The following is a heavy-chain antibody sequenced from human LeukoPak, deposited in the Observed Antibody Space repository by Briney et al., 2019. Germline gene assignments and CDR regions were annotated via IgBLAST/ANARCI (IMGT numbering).Heavy chain of an antibody. CDR3: ARVNYYGSGSYQYYFDY. J-gene: IGHJ4*02. Sequence: SETPSLTCTVSGGSISSGGYYWSWIRQHPGKGLEWIGYIYYSGSTYYNPSLKSRVTISVDTSKNQFSLKLSSVTAADTAVYYCARVNYYGSGSYQYYFDYWGQGTLVTVSS. CDR2: IYYSGST. V-gene: IGHV4-31*03. CDR1: GGSISSGGYY. D-gene: IGHD3-10*01.